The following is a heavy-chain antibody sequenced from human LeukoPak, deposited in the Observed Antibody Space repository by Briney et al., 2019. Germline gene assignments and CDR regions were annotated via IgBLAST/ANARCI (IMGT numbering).Heavy chain of an antibody. D-gene: IGHD3-22*01. CDR3: ARGSAYYYVY. CDR2: INHSGST. CDR1: GGSISSYY. Sequence: TASETLSLTCTVSGGSISSYYWSWIRQPPGKGLEWIGEINHSGSTNYNPSLNSRVTISVDTSKNQFSLKLSSVTAADTAVYYCARGSAYYYVYWGQGTLVTVSS. V-gene: IGHV4-34*01. J-gene: IGHJ4*02.